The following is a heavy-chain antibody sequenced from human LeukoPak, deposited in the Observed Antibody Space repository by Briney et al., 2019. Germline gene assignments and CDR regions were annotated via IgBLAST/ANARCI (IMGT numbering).Heavy chain of an antibody. J-gene: IGHJ2*01. CDR1: GGSFSGYY. CDR2: INHSGST. Sequence: SETLSLTCAVYGGSFSGYYWSWIRQPPGKGLEWIGEINHSGSTNYNPSLKSRVTISVDTSKNQFSLKLSSVTAADTAVYYCARHREGHFDLWGRGTLVTVSS. D-gene: IGHD5-24*01. CDR3: ARHREGHFDL. V-gene: IGHV4-34*01.